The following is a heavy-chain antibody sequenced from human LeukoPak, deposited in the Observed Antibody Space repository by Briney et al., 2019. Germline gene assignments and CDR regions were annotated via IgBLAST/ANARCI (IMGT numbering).Heavy chain of an antibody. CDR1: GFTFSTYF. Sequence: GGSLRLSCAASGFTFSTYFMHWVRQAPGKGLEWVAVIASDGSHTFYVESVKGRFTISRDNSKNTLYLRINSLRAEDTAVYFCARERQDTIVHSGAFDIWGQGTMVTVSS. CDR2: IASDGSHT. V-gene: IGHV3-30-3*01. CDR3: ARERQDTIVHSGAFDI. D-gene: IGHD3-10*01. J-gene: IGHJ3*02.